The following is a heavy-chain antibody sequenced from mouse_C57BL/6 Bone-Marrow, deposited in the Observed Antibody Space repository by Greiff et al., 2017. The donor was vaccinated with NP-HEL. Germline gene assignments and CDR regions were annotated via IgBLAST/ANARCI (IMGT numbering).Heavy chain of an antibody. V-gene: IGHV1-69*01. CDR2: IDPSDSYT. J-gene: IGHJ4*01. CDR3: ARGRRYYYAMDY. Sequence: QVQLQQSGAELVMPGASVKLSCKASGYTFTSYWMHWVKQRPGQGLEWIGEIDPSDSYTNYNQKFKGKSTLTVDKSSSTAYMQLSSLTSEDSAVYYCARGRRYYYAMDYWGQGTSVTVSS. CDR1: GYTFTSYW.